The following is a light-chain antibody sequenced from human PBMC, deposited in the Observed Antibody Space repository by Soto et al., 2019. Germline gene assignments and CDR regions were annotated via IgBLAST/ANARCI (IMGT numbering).Light chain of an antibody. CDR2: GAS. CDR1: QSVYSN. CDR3: QQYNNWPLT. V-gene: IGKV3-15*01. J-gene: IGKJ4*01. Sequence: EIVMRQAPATLSVSPGERATLSYRASQSVYSNLAWYQQKPGQAPRLLLYGASTGATGIPARFSGSGSGTEFTLTISSLQSEDFAVYYCQQYNNWPLTFGGGTKVDIK.